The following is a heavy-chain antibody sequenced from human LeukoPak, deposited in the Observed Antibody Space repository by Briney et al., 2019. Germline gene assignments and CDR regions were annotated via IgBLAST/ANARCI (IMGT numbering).Heavy chain of an antibody. CDR1: GGTFSSYA. Sequence: SVKVSCKASGGTFSSYAMNWVRQAPGQGLEWVARIIPLLGITNHAQKLQGRVTVTADTSTNAAYMELTSLISNDTAVYYCARARSRITFGGIRHAFDIWGQGTLVTVSS. J-gene: IGHJ3*02. V-gene: IGHV1-69*04. D-gene: IGHD3-16*01. CDR3: ARARSRITFGGIRHAFDI. CDR2: IIPLLGIT.